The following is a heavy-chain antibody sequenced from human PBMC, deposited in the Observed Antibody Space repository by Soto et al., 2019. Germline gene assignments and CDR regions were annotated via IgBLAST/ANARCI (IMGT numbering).Heavy chain of an antibody. Sequence: QVQLVESGGGVVQPGRSLRLSCAASGFMFSSYAMHWVRQAPGKGLEWVAVKTYDGGNKYYADSVKGRFTISRDNSKNTLYLQMNSLRAEDTAVYYCARAGGLLVDYWGQGTLVTVSS. CDR2: KTYDGGNK. CDR1: GFMFSSYA. V-gene: IGHV3-30-3*01. CDR3: ARAGGLLVDY. J-gene: IGHJ4*02. D-gene: IGHD1-26*01.